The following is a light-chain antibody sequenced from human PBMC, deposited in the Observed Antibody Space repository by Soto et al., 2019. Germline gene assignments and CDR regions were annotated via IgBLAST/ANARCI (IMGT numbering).Light chain of an antibody. Sequence: QSVLTQPPSVSGAPGQRVTISCTGSRSNIGAGYDVHWYQRLPGTAPKVLIYGNNNRPSGVPDRFSGSKSGTSASLAITGLQAEDEADYYCQSYDSSLSGSYVFGTGTKLTVL. CDR3: QSYDSSLSGSYV. J-gene: IGLJ1*01. CDR1: RSNIGAGYD. V-gene: IGLV1-40*01. CDR2: GNN.